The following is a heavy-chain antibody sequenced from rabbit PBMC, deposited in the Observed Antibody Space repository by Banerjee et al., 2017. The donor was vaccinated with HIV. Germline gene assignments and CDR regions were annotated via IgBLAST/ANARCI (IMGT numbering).Heavy chain of an antibody. CDR2: IMTTSDST. CDR3: ARDKADWGYYFSL. Sequence: QEQLEESGGDLVKPEGSLTITCTASGFSFNNNYVMCWVRQAPGKGLEWITCIMTTSDSTWYASWVNGRFTISKASSTTVTLQMTSLTAADTATYFCARDKADWGYYFSLWGPGTLVTVS. V-gene: IGHV1S45*01. D-gene: IGHD4-1*01. J-gene: IGHJ4*01. CDR1: GFSFNNNYV.